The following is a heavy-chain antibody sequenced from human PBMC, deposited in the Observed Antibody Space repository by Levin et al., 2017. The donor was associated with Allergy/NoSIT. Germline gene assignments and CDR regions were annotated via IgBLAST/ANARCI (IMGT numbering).Heavy chain of an antibody. Sequence: TLSLPCTFSGFSLPTSAMCVSWIRQPPGKALEWLARIDWDDDKYYSTSLKTRLSISKDTSKNQVVLTMTNMDPVDTATYYCARSSPGGFSYGHHFDYWGQGTLVAVSS. D-gene: IGHD5-18*01. CDR2: IDWDDDK. CDR3: ARSSPGGFSYGHHFDY. CDR1: GFSLPTSAMC. V-gene: IGHV2-70*11. J-gene: IGHJ4*02.